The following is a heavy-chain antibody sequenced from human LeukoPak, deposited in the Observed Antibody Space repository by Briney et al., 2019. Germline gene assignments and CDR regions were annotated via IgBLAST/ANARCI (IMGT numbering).Heavy chain of an antibody. D-gene: IGHD6-13*01. CDR3: ARAAGQDHTKMMVYYYYYMDV. V-gene: IGHV4-61*08. Sequence: KPSETLSLNCTVSGASISSSDYYWSWIRQPPGKGLEWIGYVYHSGSTKYNPSLKSRVTLSIDTSKNQFSLNLSSVTAADTAVYYCARAAGQDHTKMMVYYYYYMDVWGKGSTVTVSS. J-gene: IGHJ6*03. CDR1: GASISSSDYY. CDR2: VYHSGST.